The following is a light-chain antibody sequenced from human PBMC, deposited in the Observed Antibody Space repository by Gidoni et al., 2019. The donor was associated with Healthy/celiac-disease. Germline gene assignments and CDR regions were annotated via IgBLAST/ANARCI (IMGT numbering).Light chain of an antibody. V-gene: IGKV3-20*01. CDR3: QQYGSSPPLT. CDR2: GAS. CDR1: QSVSSSY. J-gene: IGKJ4*01. Sequence: EIVLTQSPGTLSLSPGERATLSCRASQSVSSSYLAWYQQKPGQAPRRHIYGASSRATGIPDRFSGSGSGTDFTLTISRLEPEDFAVYYCQQYGSSPPLTFGGGTKVEIK.